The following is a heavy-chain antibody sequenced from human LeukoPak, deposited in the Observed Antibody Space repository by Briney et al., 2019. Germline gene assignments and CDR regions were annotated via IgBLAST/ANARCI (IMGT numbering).Heavy chain of an antibody. D-gene: IGHD4-23*01. Sequence: SETLSLTCTVSGGSISSSSYYWGWIRQPPGKGLEWIGSIYYSGSTYYNPSLKSRVTISVDTSKNQFSLKLSSVTAADTAVYYCAREAPSLTVVNPGTHFDYWGQGTLVTVSS. J-gene: IGHJ4*02. CDR3: AREAPSLTVVNPGTHFDY. CDR1: GGSISSSSYY. V-gene: IGHV4-39*07. CDR2: IYYSGST.